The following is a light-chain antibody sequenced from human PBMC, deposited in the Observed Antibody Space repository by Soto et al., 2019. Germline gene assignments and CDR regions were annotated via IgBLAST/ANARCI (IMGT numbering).Light chain of an antibody. Sequence: QSVLTQPPSASGSPGQSVTISCTGTGSDVGDYNYVSWYQQHPGKAPKLMIYEVNKRPSGVPDRFSGSKSGNTASLTVSGLQAEDEANYCCSSYTGSSYVFGTGTKLTVL. V-gene: IGLV2-8*01. CDR3: SSYTGSSYV. J-gene: IGLJ1*01. CDR2: EVN. CDR1: GSDVGDYNY.